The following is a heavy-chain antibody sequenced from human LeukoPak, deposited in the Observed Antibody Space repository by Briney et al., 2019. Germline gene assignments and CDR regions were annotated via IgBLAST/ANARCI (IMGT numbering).Heavy chain of an antibody. V-gene: IGHV3-30*02. D-gene: IGHD3-22*01. Sequence: GGPLRLSCAASGFTFSSYGMHWVRQAPGKGLEWVAFIRYDGSNKYYADSVKGRFTISRDNSKNTLYLQMNSLRAEDTAVYYCAKGTGRYYYDSEGYWGQGTLVTVSS. CDR1: GFTFSSYG. CDR3: AKGTGRYYYDSEGY. CDR2: IRYDGSNK. J-gene: IGHJ4*02.